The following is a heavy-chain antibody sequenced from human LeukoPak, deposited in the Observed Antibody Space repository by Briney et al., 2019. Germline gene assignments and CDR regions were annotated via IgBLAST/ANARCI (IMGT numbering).Heavy chain of an antibody. CDR3: AKESSYYDSSGYYLEYFQH. D-gene: IGHD3-22*01. V-gene: IGHV3-23*01. Sequence: PGGSLRLSCAASGFTFSSYAMTWVRQAPGKGLEWVSAISGSGGTTYYTDSVKGRFTISRDNSKNTLYLQMSSLRAEDTAVYYCAKESSYYDSSGYYLEYFQHWGQGTLVTVSS. CDR1: GFTFSSYA. CDR2: ISGSGGTT. J-gene: IGHJ1*01.